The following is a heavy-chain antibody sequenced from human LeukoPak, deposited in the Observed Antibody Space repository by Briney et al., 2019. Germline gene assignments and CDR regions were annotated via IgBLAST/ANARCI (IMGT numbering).Heavy chain of an antibody. CDR3: AREIAVAGLDY. D-gene: IGHD6-19*01. J-gene: IGHJ4*02. CDR1: GGSISSGSYY. V-gene: IGHV4-61*02. Sequence: SETLSLTCTVSGGSISSGSYYWSWIRQPAGKGLEWIGRIYTSGSTNYNPSLKSRVTISVDTSKNQFSLKLSSVTAADTAVYYGAREIAVAGLDYWGQGTLVTVSS. CDR2: IYTSGST.